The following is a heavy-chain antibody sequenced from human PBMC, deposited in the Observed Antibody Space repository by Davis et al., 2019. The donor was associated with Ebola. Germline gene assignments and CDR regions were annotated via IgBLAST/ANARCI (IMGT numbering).Heavy chain of an antibody. J-gene: IGHJ4*02. CDR3: ARGPSRDGYNYYFDY. D-gene: IGHD5-24*01. Sequence: GESLKISCKGSGYSFTSYWIGWVRQMPGKGLEWMGIIYPGDSDTRYSPSFQGQVTISADKSISTAYLQWSSLKASDTAMYYCARGPSRDGYNYYFDYWGQGTLVTVSS. CDR1: GYSFTSYW. CDR2: IYPGDSDT. V-gene: IGHV5-51*01.